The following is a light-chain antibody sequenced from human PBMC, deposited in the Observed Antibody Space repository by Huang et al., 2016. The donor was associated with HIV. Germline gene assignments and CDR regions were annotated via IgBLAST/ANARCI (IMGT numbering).Light chain of an antibody. J-gene: IGKJ2*01. Sequence: EIVMTQSPATLSVSPGERATLSCRASQTVSSNLAWYQQKPGQAPRLLLYAASTRATDIPVRFSGSGSGTEFTLTISSLQSEDFAVYYCQHYRVWPPVYTFGQGTKLEIK. CDR3: QHYRVWPPVYT. CDR2: AAS. V-gene: IGKV3-15*01. CDR1: QTVSSN.